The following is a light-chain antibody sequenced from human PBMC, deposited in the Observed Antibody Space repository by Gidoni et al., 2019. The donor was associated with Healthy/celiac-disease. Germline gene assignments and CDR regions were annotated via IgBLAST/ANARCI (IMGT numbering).Light chain of an antibody. CDR3: QQYYSTPIT. V-gene: IGKV4-1*01. Sequence: DIVMTQSPDSLAVSLGERATINCKSSQSVFYSSNNKYYLAWSQQKPGQPPKLLIYWASTRESGVPDRFSGSGSGTDFTLTISSLQAEDVAVYYCQQYYSTPITFGQGTRLEIK. CDR1: QSVFYSSNNKYY. J-gene: IGKJ5*01. CDR2: WAS.